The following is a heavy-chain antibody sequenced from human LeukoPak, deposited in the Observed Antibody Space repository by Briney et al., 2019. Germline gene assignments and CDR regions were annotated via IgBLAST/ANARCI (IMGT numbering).Heavy chain of an antibody. J-gene: IGHJ4*02. CDR2: ISTSGSTT. CDR3: AKDFIAARSSSPFDY. D-gene: IGHD6-6*01. V-gene: IGHV3-11*04. CDR1: GFTFSDYY. Sequence: GGSLRLSCAASGFTFSDYYMSWLRQAPGKGLEWVSYISTSGSTTYYADSVKGRFTISRDNVKNSLSLQMNSLRADDTAVYYCAKDFIAARSSSPFDYWGQGTLVTVSS.